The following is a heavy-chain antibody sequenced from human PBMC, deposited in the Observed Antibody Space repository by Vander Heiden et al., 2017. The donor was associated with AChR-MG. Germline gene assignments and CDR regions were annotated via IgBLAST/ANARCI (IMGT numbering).Heavy chain of an antibody. Sequence: EVQLVASGGGLVQPGGSLRLSCAASGFPFSGYWMSGDRQAPGKGMEWVANIKQDGSEKYYVDSVKGRFTISRDNAKNSLYLQMNSLRAEDTAVYYCARDVDTGMVYDAFDIWGQVTMVTVSS. D-gene: IGHD5-18*01. CDR1: GFPFSGYW. J-gene: IGHJ3*02. V-gene: IGHV3-7*01. CDR3: ARDVDTGMVYDAFDI. CDR2: IKQDGSEK.